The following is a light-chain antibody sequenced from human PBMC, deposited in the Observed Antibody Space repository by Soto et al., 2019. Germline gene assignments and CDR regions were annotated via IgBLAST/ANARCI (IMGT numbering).Light chain of an antibody. CDR3: QQCYSTPYT. Sequence: DIVMTQSPDSLAVSLGERATINCKSSQSVLSSSNNKNYLAWYQQKPGQPPKLLIYWASTRESGVPDRFSGGGSGTDFTLTSSSMQAEDVAVYYCQQCYSTPYTFGQGTKLEIK. J-gene: IGKJ2*01. CDR1: QSVLSSSNNKNY. CDR2: WAS. V-gene: IGKV4-1*01.